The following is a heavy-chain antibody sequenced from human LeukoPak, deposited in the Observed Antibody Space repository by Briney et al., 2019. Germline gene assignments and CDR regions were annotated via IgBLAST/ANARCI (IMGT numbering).Heavy chain of an antibody. CDR1: GDSITTTSYY. Sequence: SETLSLTCSVFGDSITTTSYYWGWIRQPPGTGLEWIGNIYYTGTTLYNPSLKDRVTVSADTSKSQFSLELTSVAAADTALYYCARMYGVFDYWGQGILVTVSS. J-gene: IGHJ4*02. CDR2: IYYTGTT. D-gene: IGHD2-8*01. CDR3: ARMYGVFDY. V-gene: IGHV4-39*01.